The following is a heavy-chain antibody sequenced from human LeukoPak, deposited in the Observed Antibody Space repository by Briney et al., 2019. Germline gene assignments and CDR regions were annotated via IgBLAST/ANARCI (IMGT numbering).Heavy chain of an antibody. V-gene: IGHV1-69*13. CDR2: TIPLFNTA. J-gene: IGHJ4*02. CDR1: GGTFSNCA. D-gene: IGHD6-13*01. CDR3: ARETRKNAAGGTDFFDY. Sequence: SVKVSFKASGGTFSNCAISWVRQAPGQGLEWMGGTIPLFNTANYAQKFQGRVTITADEPTSTAYMELSTLISEDTAVYYCARETRKNAAGGTDFFDYWGQGTLVTVSS.